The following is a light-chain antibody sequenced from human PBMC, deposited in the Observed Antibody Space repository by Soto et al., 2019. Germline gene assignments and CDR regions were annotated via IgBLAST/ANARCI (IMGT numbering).Light chain of an antibody. Sequence: EIVLTQSPGTLSLSPEERATLSCRASQTVRTNYLAWYQQKPGQAPRLLIYGASNRATGIPDRFSASGSGTDFTLAISRLEPEDFAVYYCQQYGSSPNTFGQGTKVDIK. V-gene: IGKV3-20*01. CDR3: QQYGSSPNT. CDR1: QTVRTNY. CDR2: GAS. J-gene: IGKJ2*01.